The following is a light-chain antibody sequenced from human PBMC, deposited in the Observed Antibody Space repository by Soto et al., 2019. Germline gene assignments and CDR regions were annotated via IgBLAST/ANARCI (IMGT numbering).Light chain of an antibody. CDR3: QQDYTYPRA. CDR2: AAS. J-gene: IGKJ1*01. CDR1: QTISSW. Sequence: DSQTTQRTATLYAFGGDRGSLTCRASQTISSWLAWYQQKPGKAPRLLIYAASTLQSGVPSRFSGSVSGTDFAHTIGLLHSEYFSTDFCQQDYTYPRAFDQGTQVDIK. V-gene: IGKV1-5*01.